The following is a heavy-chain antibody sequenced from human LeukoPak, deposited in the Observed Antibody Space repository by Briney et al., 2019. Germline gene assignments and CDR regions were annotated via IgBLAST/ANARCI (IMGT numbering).Heavy chain of an antibody. D-gene: IGHD1-26*01. Sequence: GRSLRLSCAASGFTFSSYAMHWVRQAPGKGLERVAVISYDGSNKYYADSVKGRFTISRDNSKNTLYLQMNSLRAEDTAVYYCARDLRLVGATEGETWGQGTLVTVSS. CDR2: ISYDGSNK. CDR3: ARDLRLVGATEGET. V-gene: IGHV3-30*01. CDR1: GFTFSSYA. J-gene: IGHJ4*02.